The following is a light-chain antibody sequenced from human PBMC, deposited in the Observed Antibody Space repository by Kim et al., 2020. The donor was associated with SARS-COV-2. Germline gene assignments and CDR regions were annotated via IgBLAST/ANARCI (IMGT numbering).Light chain of an antibody. J-gene: IGLJ1*01. CDR1: SSDIGGYNS. CDR3: NSYTSSRTLV. CDR2: AVS. V-gene: IGLV2-14*03. Sequence: QSALTQPASVSGSPGQSITISCTGTSSDIGGYNSVSWYQQHPGKAPKLIIYAVSNRPSGISNRFSASKSGNTASLTISGLQPEDEADYYCNSYTSSRTLVFGTGTKVTVL.